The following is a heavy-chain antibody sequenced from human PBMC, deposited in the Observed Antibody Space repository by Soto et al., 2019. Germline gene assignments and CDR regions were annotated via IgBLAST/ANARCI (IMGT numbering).Heavy chain of an antibody. J-gene: IGHJ6*02. V-gene: IGHV4-31*03. Sequence: QVQLQESGPGRVKPSQTLSLLCTVSGGSISNDGYYWSWIRQHPGKGLEWIGYIFYSGTTYYNPSLKSRITISVDKTKNKFSLTLHSLTGADIAVYYVVGAHAVAAHYYGMDVWGQGTTVTISS. CDR1: GGSISNDGYY. D-gene: IGHD2-15*01. CDR2: IFYSGTT. CDR3: VGAHAVAAHYYGMDV.